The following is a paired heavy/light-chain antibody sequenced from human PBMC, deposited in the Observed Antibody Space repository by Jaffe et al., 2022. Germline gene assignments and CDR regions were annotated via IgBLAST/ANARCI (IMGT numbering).Light chain of an antibody. CDR1: QSVSSN. J-gene: IGKJ3*01. CDR2: GAS. V-gene: IGKV3-15*01. CDR3: QQYNNWPPLT. Sequence: EIVMTQSPATLSVSPGERATLSCRASQSVSSNLAWYQQKPGQAPRLLIYGASTRATGIPARFSGSGSGTEFTLTISSLQSEDFAVYYCQQYNNWPPLTFGPGTKVDIK.
Heavy chain of an antibody. CDR2: ISAYNGNT. CDR3: ARPVRGAIWFREDTGAFDI. CDR1: GYTFTSYG. Sequence: QVQLVQSGAEVKKPGASVKVSCKASGYTFTSYGISWVRQAPGQGLEWMGWISAYNGNTNYAQKLQGRVTMTTDTSTSTAYMELRSLRSDDTAVYYCARPVRGAIWFREDTGAFDIWGQGTMVTVSS. D-gene: IGHD3-10*01. V-gene: IGHV1-18*01. J-gene: IGHJ3*02.